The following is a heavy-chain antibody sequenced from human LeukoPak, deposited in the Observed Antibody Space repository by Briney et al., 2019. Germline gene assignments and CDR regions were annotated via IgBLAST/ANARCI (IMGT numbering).Heavy chain of an antibody. CDR2: INPNSGGT. Sequence: ASVKVSCKASGYTFTDYYIHWVRQAPGQGLEWMAWINPNSGGTSYAPKFQGRVTMTRDTSISTAYMELSSLRSDDTALYYCARDLSTTFSNYFDAWGQGTLVTVSS. CDR3: ARDLSTTFSNYFDA. D-gene: IGHD5/OR15-5a*01. CDR1: GYTFTDYY. J-gene: IGHJ5*02. V-gene: IGHV1-2*02.